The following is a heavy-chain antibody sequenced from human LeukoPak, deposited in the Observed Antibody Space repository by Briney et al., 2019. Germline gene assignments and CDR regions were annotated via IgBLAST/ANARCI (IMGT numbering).Heavy chain of an antibody. J-gene: IGHJ4*02. CDR3: ARAGRSGWYEDY. CDR2: FDPEDGET. V-gene: IGHV1-24*01. CDR1: GYTLTELS. D-gene: IGHD6-19*01. Sequence: ASVKVSCKVSGYTLTELSMHWVRQAPGKGLEWMGGFDPEDGETIYAQKFQGRVTMTEDTSTDTAYMELSSLRSDDTAVYYCARAGRSGWYEDYWGQGTLVTVSS.